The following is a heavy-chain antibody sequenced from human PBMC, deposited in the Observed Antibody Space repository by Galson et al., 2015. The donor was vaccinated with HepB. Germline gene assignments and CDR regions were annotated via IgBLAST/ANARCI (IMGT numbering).Heavy chain of an antibody. V-gene: IGHV5-51*01. CDR2: IYPGDSDT. Sequence: QSGAEVKKPGESLKISCKGSGYSFATYWIGWVRQMPGKGLEWMGIIYPGDSDTRYSPSFQGQVTISADKSISTAYPQWSSLKASDTAMYYCARHLASSGWSRPFFDYWGQGTLVTVSS. D-gene: IGHD6-19*01. CDR3: ARHLASSGWSRPFFDY. CDR1: GYSFATYW. J-gene: IGHJ4*02.